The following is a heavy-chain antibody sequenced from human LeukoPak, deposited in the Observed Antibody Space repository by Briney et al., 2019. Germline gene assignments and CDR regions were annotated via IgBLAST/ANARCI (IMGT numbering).Heavy chain of an antibody. J-gene: IGHJ4*02. V-gene: IGHV4-38-2*02. CDR3: AGAGPYYDILTGYQIDY. D-gene: IGHD3-9*01. CDR1: GYSISSGYY. CDR2: IYHSGNT. Sequence: SETLSLTCTVSGYSISSGYYWGWIRQPPGKGLEWIANIYHSGNTYYNPSLKSRVTISVDTSRNQFSLKLSSVTAADTAVYYCAGAGPYYDILTGYQIDYWGQGTLVTVSS.